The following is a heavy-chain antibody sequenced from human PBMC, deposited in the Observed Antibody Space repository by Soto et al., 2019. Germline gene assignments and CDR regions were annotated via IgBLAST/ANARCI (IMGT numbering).Heavy chain of an antibody. CDR1: GYTFTGYY. V-gene: IGHV1-2*02. J-gene: IGHJ5*02. CDR3: ARAAAGSWFEP. D-gene: IGHD6-13*01. CDR2: INPNSGGT. Sequence: ASVKVSCKAFGYTFTGYYMHWLRQAPGQGLEWMGWINPNSGGTNYAQKFQGRVTMTRNTSISTAYMELSRLRTDDTAVYYCARAAAGSWFEPWGQGTLVTVSS.